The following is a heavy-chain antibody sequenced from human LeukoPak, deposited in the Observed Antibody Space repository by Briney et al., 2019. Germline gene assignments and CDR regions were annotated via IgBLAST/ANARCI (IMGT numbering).Heavy chain of an antibody. CDR1: GFTFSSYT. CDR3: ARGIVPPYGSGSYIFDD. Sequence: GGSLRLSCAASGFTFSSYTMNWVRQAPGKGLEWVSSISSRSSYIYYADSLRGRFTISRDNAQNSLFLQMNSLRADDTAVYYCARGIVPPYGSGSYIFDDWGQGTSVTVSS. J-gene: IGHJ4*02. D-gene: IGHD3-10*01. V-gene: IGHV3-21*01. CDR2: ISSRSSYI.